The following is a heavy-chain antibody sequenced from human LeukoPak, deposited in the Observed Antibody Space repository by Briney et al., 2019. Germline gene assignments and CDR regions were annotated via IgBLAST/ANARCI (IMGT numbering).Heavy chain of an antibody. CDR1: GYSFTSYW. Sequence: GESLKISCKGSGYSFTSYWIGWVRQMPGKGLEWMGIAYPGDSDTRYSPSFQGQVTLSADKSISTAYLQWSSLKASDAAMYYCASRHSNYVYFDYWGQGTLVTVSS. CDR2: AYPGDSDT. V-gene: IGHV5-51*01. CDR3: ASRHSNYVYFDY. J-gene: IGHJ4*02. D-gene: IGHD4-11*01.